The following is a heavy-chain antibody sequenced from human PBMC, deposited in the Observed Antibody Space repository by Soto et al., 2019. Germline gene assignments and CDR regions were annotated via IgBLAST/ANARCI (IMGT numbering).Heavy chain of an antibody. CDR3: ARARGLARA. V-gene: IGHV3-30*02. CDR2: IGYAGRHK. Sequence: GGSLRLSCAASAFTFSSHGMHWVRQALGKGLEWVGFIGYAGRHKYYVDAVKGRFTISRDNAKKSLFLEMNSLRVEDTAVYYCARARGLARAWGQGTLVTVSS. J-gene: IGHJ5*02. D-gene: IGHD3-10*01. CDR1: AFTFSSHG.